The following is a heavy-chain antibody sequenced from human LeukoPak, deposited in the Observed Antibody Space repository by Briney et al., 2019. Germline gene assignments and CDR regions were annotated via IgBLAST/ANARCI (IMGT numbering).Heavy chain of an antibody. V-gene: IGHV1-2*02. Sequence: GASVKVSCKASGYTFTGYYMHWVRQAPGQGLEWMGWINPNSGCTNYAQKFQGRVTMTRDTSISTAYMELSSLRSEDTAVYYCARGLPGIAAAAFDPWGQGTLVTVSS. D-gene: IGHD6-13*01. CDR2: INPNSGCT. CDR1: GYTFTGYY. CDR3: ARGLPGIAAAAFDP. J-gene: IGHJ5*02.